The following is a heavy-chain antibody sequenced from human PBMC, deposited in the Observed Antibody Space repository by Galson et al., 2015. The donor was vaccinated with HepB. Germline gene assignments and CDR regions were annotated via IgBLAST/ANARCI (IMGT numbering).Heavy chain of an antibody. CDR3: ARWGMDAFDV. CDR1: GDTLTSYS. D-gene: IGHD7-27*01. Sequence: SVKVSCKASGDTLTSYSIGWLRQAPGQGLEWMGRIIAVLDLPEYAQKFQGRVTITADRSTSTAYMELSSLRSDDTAVYSWARWGMDAFDVWGQGTKVTVSS. CDR2: IIAVLDLP. J-gene: IGHJ3*01. V-gene: IGHV1-69*02.